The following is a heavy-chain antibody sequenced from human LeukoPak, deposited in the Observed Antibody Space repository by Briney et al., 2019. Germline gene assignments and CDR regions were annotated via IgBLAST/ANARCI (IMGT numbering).Heavy chain of an antibody. CDR2: IYYSGST. CDR3: ARDTYRHWSATDLAGYMDV. J-gene: IGHJ6*03. Sequence: PSETLSLTCTVSGGSISSYYWSWIRQPPGKGLEWIGYIYYSGSTNYNPSLKSRVTISVDTSKNQFSLKLSSVTAADTAVYYCARDTYRHWSATDLAGYMDVWGKGTTVTVSS. D-gene: IGHD2-8*02. CDR1: GGSISSYY. V-gene: IGHV4-59*01.